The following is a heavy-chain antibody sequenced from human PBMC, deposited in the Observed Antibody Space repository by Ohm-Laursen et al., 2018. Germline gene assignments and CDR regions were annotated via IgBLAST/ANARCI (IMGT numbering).Heavy chain of an antibody. CDR2: IKQDGSET. CDR3: ARVPVTTLFRQMRPYAMDV. V-gene: IGHV3-7*01. J-gene: IGHJ6*02. Sequence: SLRLSCAAAGFSFSSFLMTWVRQAPGKGLEWVANIKQDGSETYYVDSVKGRFTISRDNAKNSLYLQMNTLRAEDTAVYYCARVPVTTLFRQMRPYAMDVWGQGTTVSVSS. CDR1: GFSFSSFL. D-gene: IGHD4-17*01.